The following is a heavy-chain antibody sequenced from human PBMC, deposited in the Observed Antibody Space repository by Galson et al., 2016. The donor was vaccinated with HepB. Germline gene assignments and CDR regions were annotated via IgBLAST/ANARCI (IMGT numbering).Heavy chain of an antibody. V-gene: IGHV4-59*11. J-gene: IGHJ5*02. D-gene: IGHD3-10*01. Sequence: SETLSLTCSISGSSITNHYWTWVRQPPGKGVEWIGYIYYTGTSNYNPSLKSRVTMSVDTSKKQFSLKLSSVTAADTAVYYCARGNGWYAPWGQGTLVTVSS. CDR2: IYYTGTS. CDR1: GSSITNHY. CDR3: ARGNGWYAP.